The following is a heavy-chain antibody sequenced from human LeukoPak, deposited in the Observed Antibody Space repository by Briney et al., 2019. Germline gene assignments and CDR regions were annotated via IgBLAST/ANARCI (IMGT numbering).Heavy chain of an antibody. J-gene: IGHJ4*02. Sequence: GGSLRLSCAASGFTFSSYWMSWVRQAPGKGLEWVANIKQDGSEKYYVDSVKGRFTTSRDNAKNSLYLQMNSLRAEDTAVYYCARGGQQLVPRYFDYWGQGTLVTVSS. CDR2: IKQDGSEK. CDR3: ARGGQQLVPRYFDY. V-gene: IGHV3-7*01. CDR1: GFTFSSYW. D-gene: IGHD6-13*01.